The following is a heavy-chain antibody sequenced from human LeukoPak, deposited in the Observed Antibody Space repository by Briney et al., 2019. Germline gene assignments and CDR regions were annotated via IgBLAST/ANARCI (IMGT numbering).Heavy chain of an antibody. D-gene: IGHD4-17*01. Sequence: SVKVSCKACGGTFSSYAISWVRQAPGQGLEWMGRIIPIFGTANYAQKFQGRVTITTDESTSTAYMELSSLRAEDTAVYYCARDRYGDYVGYDYWAQGTLVTVSS. CDR2: IIPIFGTA. J-gene: IGHJ4*02. V-gene: IGHV1-69*05. CDR1: GGTFSSYA. CDR3: ARDRYGDYVGYDY.